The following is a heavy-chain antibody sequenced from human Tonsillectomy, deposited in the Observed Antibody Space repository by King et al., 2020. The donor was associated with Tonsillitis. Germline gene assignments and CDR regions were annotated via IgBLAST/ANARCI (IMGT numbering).Heavy chain of an antibody. CDR1: GFTFNNYA. V-gene: IGHV3-30*04. Sequence: VQLVESGGGVVQPGRSLRLSCAASGFTFNNYAMHWVRQAPGKGLEWVTIISYNGSSKYYADSVKGRFTISRDNSKNTLYLQMNSLRAEDTAIYYCARVIAVAGTYFDLWGHGTLVTVSS. CDR2: ISYNGSSK. J-gene: IGHJ2*01. CDR3: ARVIAVAGTYFDL. D-gene: IGHD6-19*01.